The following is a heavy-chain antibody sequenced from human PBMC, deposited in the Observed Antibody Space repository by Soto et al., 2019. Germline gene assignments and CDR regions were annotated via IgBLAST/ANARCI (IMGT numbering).Heavy chain of an antibody. CDR3: AKVGAWSDTASDY. J-gene: IGHJ4*02. D-gene: IGHD5-18*01. CDR2: ISGSGGST. V-gene: IGHV3-23*01. Sequence: EVQLLESGGGLVQPGGSLRLSCAASGFTFSSYAMSWVRQAPGKGLEWVSAISGSGGSTYYADSVKGRFTISRDKSKNTLYLQMNSLRAEDTAVYYCAKVGAWSDTASDYGGQGTLVTVSS. CDR1: GFTFSSYA.